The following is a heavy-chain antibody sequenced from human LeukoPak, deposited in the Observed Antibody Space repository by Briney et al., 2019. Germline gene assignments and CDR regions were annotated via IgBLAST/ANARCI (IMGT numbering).Heavy chain of an antibody. CDR1: GYTFTSYG. J-gene: IGHJ4*02. CDR2: INAGNGDT. V-gene: IGHV1-3*01. Sequence: ASVKVSCKASGYTFTSYGISWVRQAPGQRLEWMGWINAGNGDTKFSRNYQARVTITRDASASTAYMELSSLTSEDTAVYFCARGLWSAHRREYYFDSWGQGTLVTVSS. D-gene: IGHD3-3*01. CDR3: ARGLWSAHRREYYFDS.